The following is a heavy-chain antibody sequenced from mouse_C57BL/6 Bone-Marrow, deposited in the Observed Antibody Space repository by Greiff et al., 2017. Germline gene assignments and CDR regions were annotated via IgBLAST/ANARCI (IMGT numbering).Heavy chain of an antibody. CDR2: ISNGGGST. CDR1: GFTFSDYY. CDR3: ARHGRQLRLRFAY. D-gene: IGHD3-2*02. J-gene: IGHJ3*01. V-gene: IGHV5-12*01. Sequence: EVQGVESGGGLVQPGGSLKLSCAASGFTFSDYYMYWVRQTPEKRLEWVAYISNGGGSTYYPDTVKGRFTISRDNAKNTLYLQMSRLKSEDTAMYYCARHGRQLRLRFAYWGQGTLVTVSA.